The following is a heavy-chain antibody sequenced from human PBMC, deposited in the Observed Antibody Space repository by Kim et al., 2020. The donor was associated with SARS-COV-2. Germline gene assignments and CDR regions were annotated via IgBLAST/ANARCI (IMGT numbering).Heavy chain of an antibody. J-gene: IGHJ4*02. Sequence: TYTPSHETRITISVDTTKNQCSRELSSVTAADTAVYYCARDYGSGSPLDYWGQGTLVTVSS. CDR3: ARDYGSGSPLDY. D-gene: IGHD3-10*01. V-gene: IGHV4-61*02.